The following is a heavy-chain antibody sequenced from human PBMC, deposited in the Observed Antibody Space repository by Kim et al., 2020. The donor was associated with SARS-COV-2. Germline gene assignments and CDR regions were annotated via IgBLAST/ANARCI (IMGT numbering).Heavy chain of an antibody. D-gene: IGHD6-19*01. V-gene: IGHV3-30*02. Sequence: RFTISRDNSKNTLYLQMNSLRAEDTAVYYCAKDLRPYGQIGSGWYFNFDYWGQGTLVTVSS. J-gene: IGHJ4*02. CDR3: AKDLRPYGQIGSGWYFNFDY.